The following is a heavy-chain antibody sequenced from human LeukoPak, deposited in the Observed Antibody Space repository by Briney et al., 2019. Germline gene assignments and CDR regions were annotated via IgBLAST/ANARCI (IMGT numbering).Heavy chain of an antibody. CDR3: AREIVSSSQPSPYYYYMDV. V-gene: IGHV4-34*01. CDR2: INHSGST. J-gene: IGHJ6*03. CDR1: GGSFSGYY. Sequence: SETLSLTCAVYGGSFSGYYWSWIRQPPGKGLEWIGEINHSGSTNYNPSLKSRVTISVDTSKYQFSLKLSSVTAADTAVYYCAREIVSSSQPSPYYYYMDVWGKGTTVTVSS. D-gene: IGHD6-6*01.